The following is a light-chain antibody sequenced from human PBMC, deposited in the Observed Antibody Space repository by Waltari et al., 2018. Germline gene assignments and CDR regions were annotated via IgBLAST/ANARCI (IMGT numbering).Light chain of an antibody. CDR3: QTGGHGTGV. V-gene: IGLV4-69*01. J-gene: IGLJ2*01. Sequence: QLVLTQSPSASASLGASVKLTCTLSSGHSTNIIAWLQQQPEKGPRDWMNVNRDGSHNKGVVVRARVACASSGAERYLTSSSLQSEDEADYYCQTGGHGTGVFGGGTRLTVL. CDR2: VNRDGSH. CDR1: SGHSTNI.